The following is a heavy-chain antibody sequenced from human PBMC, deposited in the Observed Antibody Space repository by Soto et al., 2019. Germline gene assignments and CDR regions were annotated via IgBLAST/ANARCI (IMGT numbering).Heavy chain of an antibody. CDR1: GGSISSGDYY. CDR2: IYYSGST. CDR3: ARDTVATISYPRFDP. J-gene: IGHJ5*02. D-gene: IGHD5-12*01. V-gene: IGHV4-30-4*01. Sequence: SETLSLTCTVSGGSISSGDYYWSWIRQPPGKGLEWIGYIYYSGSTYYNPSLKSRVTISVDTSKNQFSLKPSSVTAADTAVYYCARDTVATISYPRFDPWGQGTLVTVSS.